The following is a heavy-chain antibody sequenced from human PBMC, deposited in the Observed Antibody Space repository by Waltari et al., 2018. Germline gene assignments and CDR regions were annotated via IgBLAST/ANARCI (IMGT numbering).Heavy chain of an antibody. Sequence: EVQLVESGGGLVKPGGSLRLSCEASGFTFSDHSRNWVRQAPGKGLECVSSISSGSTYIFYSDLVKGRFFISRDNANNSLYLQMNSLTAEDTAVYYCARANSRHTQEYHGMDVWGQGTTITVSS. CDR3: ARANSRHTQEYHGMDV. J-gene: IGHJ6*02. D-gene: IGHD6-6*01. CDR2: ISSGSTYI. CDR1: GFTFSDHS. V-gene: IGHV3-21*02.